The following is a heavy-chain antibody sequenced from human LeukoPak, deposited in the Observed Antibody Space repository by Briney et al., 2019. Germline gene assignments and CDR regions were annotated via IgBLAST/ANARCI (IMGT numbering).Heavy chain of an antibody. CDR1: GFTFSSYG. CDR2: IWYDGSNK. Sequence: GRSLRLSCAASGFTFSSYGMHWVRQAPGKGREWGAVIWYDGSNKYYADSVKGRFTISRDNSKNTLYLQMNSLRAEDTAVYYCARETIAAAGEDWFDPWGQGTLVTVSS. J-gene: IGHJ5*02. D-gene: IGHD6-13*01. V-gene: IGHV3-33*01. CDR3: ARETIAAAGEDWFDP.